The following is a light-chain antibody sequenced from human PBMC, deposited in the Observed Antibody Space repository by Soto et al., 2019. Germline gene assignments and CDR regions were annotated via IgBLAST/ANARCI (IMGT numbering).Light chain of an antibody. Sequence: EIVLTQSPGTLSLSPGERATLSCRASQSVSSSYLAWYQQKPGQAPRLLIYGASSRATGIPDRFSGSGSETDFTLTISRLEPEDFAVYYCQPYGSSYTFGQGTKLEIK. CDR3: QPYGSSYT. V-gene: IGKV3-20*01. CDR1: QSVSSSY. J-gene: IGKJ2*01. CDR2: GAS.